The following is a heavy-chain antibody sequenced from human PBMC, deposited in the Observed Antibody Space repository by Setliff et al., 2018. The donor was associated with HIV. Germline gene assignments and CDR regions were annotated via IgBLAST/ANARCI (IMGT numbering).Heavy chain of an antibody. Sequence: GASVKVSCKASGYMFSGFHMHWVRQAAGQGLEWMGRISPNSGGTNYAQKFQGRVTMTRDTSISTAYMELSRLRSDDTAVYYCARDGWDGYYSYFDYWGQGTLVTVSS. D-gene: IGHD3-22*01. V-gene: IGHV1-2*06. CDR2: ISPNSGGT. J-gene: IGHJ4*02. CDR3: ARDGWDGYYSYFDY. CDR1: GYMFSGFH.